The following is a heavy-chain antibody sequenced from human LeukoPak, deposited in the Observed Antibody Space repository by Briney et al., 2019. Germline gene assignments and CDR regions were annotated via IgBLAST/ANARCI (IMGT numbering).Heavy chain of an antibody. V-gene: IGHV4-59*01. Sequence: SETLSLTCTVSGGSISSYYWSWIRQPPGKGLEWIGYIYYSGSTNYNPSLKSRVTISVDTSKNQFSLKLSSVTAADTAVYYCAREGGDYDSSGYYWVWGQGTLVTVSS. D-gene: IGHD3-22*01. CDR3: AREGGDYDSSGYYWV. CDR2: IYYSGST. CDR1: GGSISSYY. J-gene: IGHJ4*02.